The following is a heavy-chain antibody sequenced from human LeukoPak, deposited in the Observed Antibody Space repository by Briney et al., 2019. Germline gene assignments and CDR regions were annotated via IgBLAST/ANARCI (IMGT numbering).Heavy chain of an antibody. CDR1: GFTVSSNY. D-gene: IGHD3-22*01. CDR3: AKDRPDYYGSNGHYYRRDGDY. J-gene: IGHJ4*02. CDR2: ITSSGDGT. V-gene: IGHV3-23*01. Sequence: TGGSLRLSCAASGFTVSSNYMSWVRQAPGKGLQWVSSITSSGDGTYYADSVKGRFTISGDNSENMLYLQMNSLRVEDTAVYFCAKDRPDYYGSNGHYYRRDGDYWGQGTLVTVSS.